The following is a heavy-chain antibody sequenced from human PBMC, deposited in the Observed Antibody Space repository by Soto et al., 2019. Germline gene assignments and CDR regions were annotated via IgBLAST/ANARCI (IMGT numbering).Heavy chain of an antibody. D-gene: IGHD4-4*01. CDR1: GYTFTSYA. CDR2: INAGNGNT. J-gene: IGHJ6*02. Sequence: GASVKVSCKASGYTFTSYAMHWVRQAPGQRLEWMGWINAGNGNTKYSQKFQGRVTITRDTSTSTAYMELSSLRSDDTAVYYCARSSNYAYYYYGMDVWGQGTTVTVSS. CDR3: ARSSNYAYYYYGMDV. V-gene: IGHV1-3*01.